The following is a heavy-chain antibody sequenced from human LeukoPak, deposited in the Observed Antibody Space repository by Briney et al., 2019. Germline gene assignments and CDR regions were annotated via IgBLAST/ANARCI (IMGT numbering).Heavy chain of an antibody. CDR3: AKDKGKDGYNAIDY. Sequence: GRSLRLPCAASGFTFSSYAMHWVRQAPGKGLEWVAVISYDGSNKYYADSVKGRFTISRDNSKNTLYLQMNSLRTEDTAVYFCAKDKGKDGYNAIDYWGQGTLVSVSS. CDR2: ISYDGSNK. V-gene: IGHV3-30-3*01. CDR1: GFTFSSYA. D-gene: IGHD5-24*01. J-gene: IGHJ4*02.